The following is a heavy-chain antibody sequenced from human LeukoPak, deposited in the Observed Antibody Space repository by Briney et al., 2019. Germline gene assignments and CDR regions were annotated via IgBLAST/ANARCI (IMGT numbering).Heavy chain of an antibody. Sequence: SETLSFTCAVYGGSFSGYYWSWIRQPPGKGLEWIGEINHSGSTNYNPSLKSRVTISVDTSKNQFSLKLSSVTAADTAVYYCARGGRPEVAFDIWGQGTMVTVSS. CDR2: INHSGST. CDR1: GGSFSGYY. D-gene: IGHD6-25*01. CDR3: ARGGRPEVAFDI. V-gene: IGHV4-34*01. J-gene: IGHJ3*02.